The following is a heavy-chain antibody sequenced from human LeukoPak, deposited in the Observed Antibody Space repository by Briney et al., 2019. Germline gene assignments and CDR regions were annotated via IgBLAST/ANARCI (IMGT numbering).Heavy chain of an antibody. J-gene: IGHJ4*02. CDR1: GFTFSSYG. D-gene: IGHD5-18*01. V-gene: IGHV3-30*18. Sequence: GGSLRLSCAASGFTFSSYGMHWVRQAPGKGLEWVAVISYDGSNKYYADSVKGRFTISRDNSKNTLYLQMNSLRAEDTAVYYCAKDSLLRYSYGYGLFDYWGQGTLVTVSS. CDR3: AKDSLLRYSYGYGLFDY. CDR2: ISYDGSNK.